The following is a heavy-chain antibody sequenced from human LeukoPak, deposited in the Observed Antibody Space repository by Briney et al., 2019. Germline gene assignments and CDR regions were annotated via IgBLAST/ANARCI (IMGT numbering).Heavy chain of an antibody. CDR2: INHSGST. D-gene: IGHD3-16*01. CDR1: GGSFSGYY. J-gene: IGHJ5*02. V-gene: IGHV4-34*01. CDR3: ARGRYYDYVWGSYNWFDP. Sequence: SETLSLTRAVYGGSFSGYYWSWIRQPPGKGLEWIGEINHSGSTNYNPSLKSRVTISVDTSKNQFSLKLSSVTAADTAVYYCARGRYYDYVWGSYNWFDPWGQGTLVTVSS.